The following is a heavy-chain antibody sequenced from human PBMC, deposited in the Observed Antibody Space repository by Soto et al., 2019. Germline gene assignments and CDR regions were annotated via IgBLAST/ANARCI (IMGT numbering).Heavy chain of an antibody. D-gene: IGHD2-2*01. J-gene: IGHJ4*02. Sequence: GASVKVSCKASGYTFTSYDINWVRQATGQGLEWMGRIIPILGIANYAQKFQGRVTITADKSTSTAYMELSSLRSEDTAVYYCARDAADIVVVPAAPGLDYWGQGTLVTVSS. V-gene: IGHV1-69*04. CDR2: IIPILGIA. CDR3: ARDAADIVVVPAAPGLDY. CDR1: GYTFTSYD.